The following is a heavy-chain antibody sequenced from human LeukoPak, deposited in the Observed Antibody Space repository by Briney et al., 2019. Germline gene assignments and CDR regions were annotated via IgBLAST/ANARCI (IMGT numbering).Heavy chain of an antibody. V-gene: IGHV4-4*07. CDR3: ARDSGTTGEVKFDP. D-gene: IGHD3-10*01. CDR2: IYNGGII. CDR1: GDSISRYY. J-gene: IGHJ5*02. Sequence: SETLSLTCTVSGDSISRYYWSWIRQPAGKGLEWIGRIYNGGIITYNPSLKSRVTMSIDTSNNKFSLRLRFVTAADTAVYYCARDSGTTGEVKFDPWGQGTLVTVSS.